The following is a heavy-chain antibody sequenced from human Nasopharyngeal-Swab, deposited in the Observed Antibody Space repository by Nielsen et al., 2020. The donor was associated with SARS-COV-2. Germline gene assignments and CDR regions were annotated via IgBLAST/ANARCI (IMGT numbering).Heavy chain of an antibody. J-gene: IGHJ1*01. Sequence: GESLKISCAASGFTFSNYWMSWVRQAPGKGLEWVANIKQDGSKKYYVDSVKGRFTISRDNAKNSLYLQINSLRDEDTAVYYCASTKYDINWGQGTLVTVSS. CDR3: ASTKYDIN. D-gene: IGHD3-9*01. CDR2: IKQDGSKK. CDR1: GFTFSNYW. V-gene: IGHV3-7*01.